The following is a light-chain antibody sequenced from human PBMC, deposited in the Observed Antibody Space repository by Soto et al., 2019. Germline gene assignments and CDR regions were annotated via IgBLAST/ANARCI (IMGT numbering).Light chain of an antibody. CDR3: SSYTSSSTPHVV. CDR1: SSDVGGYNY. CDR2: DVS. J-gene: IGLJ2*01. V-gene: IGLV2-14*01. Sequence: QSALTQPASVSGSPGQSITISCTGTSSDVGGYNYVSWYQQYPGKAPLLMIYDVSNRPSGVFNRFSGSKSGNTASLTIPGLQAEDEADYYCSSYTSSSTPHVVFGGGTKLTVL.